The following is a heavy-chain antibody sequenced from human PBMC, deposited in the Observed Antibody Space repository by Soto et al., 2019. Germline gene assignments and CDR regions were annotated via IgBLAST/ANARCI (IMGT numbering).Heavy chain of an antibody. CDR2: ISDFGRHT. CDR3: VRRLTINTYDWHFDH. CDR1: GFPFSSYW. V-gene: IGHV3-21*05. J-gene: IGHJ4*02. D-gene: IGHD1-1*01. Sequence: GGSLRLSCAASGFPFSSYWMSWVREAPGKGLEFLSYISDFGRHTDYADSVKGRFTISRDNAKNSLFLQMSSLTVEDTAVYYCVRRLTINTYDWHFDHWGLGTLVTVSS.